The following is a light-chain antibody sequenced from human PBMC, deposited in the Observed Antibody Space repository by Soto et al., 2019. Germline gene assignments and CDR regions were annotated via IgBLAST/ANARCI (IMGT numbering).Light chain of an antibody. Sequence: AIRMTQSPSSLSASTGDRVTITCLASQGISSYLAWYQQKPGKAPKLLIYAASTLQSGVPSRFSGSGSGTDFTLTISSLQPEDFATYYCQQANTFPITFGQGTRLENK. CDR1: QGISSY. CDR2: AAS. J-gene: IGKJ5*01. CDR3: QQANTFPIT. V-gene: IGKV1-8*01.